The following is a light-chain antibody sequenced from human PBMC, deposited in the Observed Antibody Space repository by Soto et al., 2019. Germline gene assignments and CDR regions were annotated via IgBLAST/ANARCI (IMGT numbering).Light chain of an antibody. CDR2: GAS. CDR1: QSISSIY. Sequence: EIVFTQSPGNLTLSPGERATLSCRASQSISSIYLAWYQQKPSQAPRLLIYGASSRATGIPDRFSGSGSGTDFTLTISRLEPEDFAVYYCQHYGDSSWTFGQGTK. J-gene: IGKJ1*01. CDR3: QHYGDSSWT. V-gene: IGKV3-20*01.